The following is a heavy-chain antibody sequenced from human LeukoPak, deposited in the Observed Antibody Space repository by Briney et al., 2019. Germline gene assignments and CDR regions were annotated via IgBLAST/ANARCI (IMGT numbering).Heavy chain of an antibody. J-gene: IGHJ6*02. CDR3: AKVPYSDYGSGRPPFMDV. D-gene: IGHD3-10*01. CDR1: GFIFSNYD. V-gene: IGHV3-23*01. Sequence: LPGGSLRLSCTASGFIFSNYDMSWVRQAPGKGLEWVSTISDSGGSTYYADSVKGRFTISRDNSKNTLYFQMTSLRAEDTAIHYCAKVPYSDYGSGRPPFMDVWGQGTAVVVSS. CDR2: ISDSGGST.